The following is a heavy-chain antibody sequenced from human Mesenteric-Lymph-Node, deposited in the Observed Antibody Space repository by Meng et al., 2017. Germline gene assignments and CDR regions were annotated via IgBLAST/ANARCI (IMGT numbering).Heavy chain of an antibody. D-gene: IGHD3-22*01. V-gene: IGHV3-30*04. Sequence: GGSLRLSCAASGFTFSSYAMHWVRQAPGKGLEWVAVISYDGSNKYYADSVKGRFTISRDNAKNSLYLQMNSLRAEDTALYYCAKDSSHDSSGYYSYYGMDVWGQGTTVTVSS. CDR1: GFTFSSYA. J-gene: IGHJ6*02. CDR3: AKDSSHDSSGYYSYYGMDV. CDR2: ISYDGSNK.